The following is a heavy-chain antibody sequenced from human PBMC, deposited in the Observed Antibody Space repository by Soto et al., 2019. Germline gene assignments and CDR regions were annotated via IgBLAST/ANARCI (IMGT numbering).Heavy chain of an antibody. J-gene: IGHJ4*02. CDR3: EKDLIAVGKGYYFDY. CDR1: GFTFSSYA. Sequence: AGGSLRLSCAASGFTFSSYAMSWIRQAPGKGLEWVSAISGSGGSTYYADSVKGRFTISRDNSKNTLYLQMNSLRAEDTAVYYCEKDLIAVGKGYYFDYWGQGTLVTVS. D-gene: IGHD6-19*01. CDR2: ISGSGGST. V-gene: IGHV3-23*01.